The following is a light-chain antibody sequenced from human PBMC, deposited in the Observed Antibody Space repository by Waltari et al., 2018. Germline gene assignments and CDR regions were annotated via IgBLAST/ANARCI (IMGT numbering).Light chain of an antibody. CDR2: KTS. CDR3: QQSDTFSFT. CDR1: QRINYW. V-gene: IGKV1-5*03. J-gene: IGKJ2*01. Sequence: DIQMTQSPSTLSASVGDRVTITCRASQRINYWVAWYQQKPGKAPKLLIYKTSTLESGVPSRFSGSGSGTEFILTISSLQPDDFATYYCQQSDTFSFTFGQGTKLESK.